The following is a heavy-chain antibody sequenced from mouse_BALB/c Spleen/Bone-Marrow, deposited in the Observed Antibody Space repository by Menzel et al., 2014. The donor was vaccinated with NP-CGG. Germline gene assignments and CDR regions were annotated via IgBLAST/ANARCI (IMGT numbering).Heavy chain of an antibody. Sequence: EVHLVESGGGLAQPGGSLRLSCATSGFTFTDYYMSWVRQPPGKALEWLGFSRNKANGYTTEYSASVKGRFTISRDNSQSILYHQMNTLRAEDSATYYCARDINYDIYWYFDAWGAGTTVTVSS. J-gene: IGHJ1*01. CDR1: GFTFTDYY. V-gene: IGHV7-3*02. CDR3: ARDINYDIYWYFDA. CDR2: SRNKANGYTT. D-gene: IGHD2-4*01.